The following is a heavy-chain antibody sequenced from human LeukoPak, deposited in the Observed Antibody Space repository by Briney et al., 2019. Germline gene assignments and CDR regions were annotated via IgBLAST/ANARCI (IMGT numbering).Heavy chain of an antibody. CDR1: GGSISSYY. CDR2: IYYSGST. CDR3: ARAFGGSSSWSDYYYYYMDV. D-gene: IGHD6-13*01. J-gene: IGHJ6*03. V-gene: IGHV4-59*12. Sequence: SETLSLTCTVSGGSISSYYWSWIRQPPGKGLEWIGYIYYSGSTNYNPSLKSRVTMSVDTSKNQFSLKLSSVTAADTAVYYCARAFGGSSSWSDYYYYYMDVWGKGTTVTVSS.